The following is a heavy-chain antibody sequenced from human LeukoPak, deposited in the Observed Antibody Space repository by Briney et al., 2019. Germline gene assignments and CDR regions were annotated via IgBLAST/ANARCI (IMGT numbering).Heavy chain of an antibody. Sequence: SVKVSCKASGGTFSSYAISWVRQAPGQGLEWMGGIIPIFGTANYAQKFQGRVTITADESTSTAYMELSSLRSEDTAVYYCARRAAVAGWNYYFDYWGQGTLVTVSS. D-gene: IGHD6-19*01. V-gene: IGHV1-69*13. CDR2: IIPIFGTA. J-gene: IGHJ4*02. CDR1: GGTFSSYA. CDR3: ARRAAVAGWNYYFDY.